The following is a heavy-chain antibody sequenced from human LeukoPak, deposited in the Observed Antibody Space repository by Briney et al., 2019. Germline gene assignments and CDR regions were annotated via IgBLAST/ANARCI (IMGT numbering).Heavy chain of an antibody. CDR2: INTDGSRS. V-gene: IGHV3-74*03. D-gene: IGHD3-16*01. CDR1: GFPFSNYW. J-gene: IGHJ6*03. CDR3: ARVSHGGEVVHDYHFMDV. Sequence: GGSLRLSCTASGFPFSNYWMHWVRQAPGKGLVWVSRINTDGSRSSYADSVKGRFSMSRDKNTLYLQMNSLRVEDTGTYYCARVSHGGEVVHDYHFMDVWGNGTTVTVSS.